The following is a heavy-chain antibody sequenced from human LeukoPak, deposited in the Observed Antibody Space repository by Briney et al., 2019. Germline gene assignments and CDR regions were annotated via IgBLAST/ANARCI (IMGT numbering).Heavy chain of an antibody. CDR1: GFTFSRYG. CDR3: ARQVIDPNYGGKG. Sequence: GGSLRLSCAASGFTFSRYGMHWVRQAPGEGLEWVAFIRYDGSNKYYPDSVKGRFTISRDNSKNTLYLQMSSLRAEDTAVYYCARQVIDPNYGGKGWGQGTLVTVPS. V-gene: IGHV3-30*02. CDR2: IRYDGSNK. J-gene: IGHJ4*02. D-gene: IGHD4-23*01.